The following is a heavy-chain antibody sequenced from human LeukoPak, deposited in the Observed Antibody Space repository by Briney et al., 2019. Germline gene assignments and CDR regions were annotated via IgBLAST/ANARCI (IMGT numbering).Heavy chain of an antibody. Sequence: PSETLSLTCTVSGGSISSSNWWSWVRQPPGKGLEWIGEIYHSGSTNYNPSLKSRVTISVDKSKNQFSLKLSSVTAADTAVYYCAREGPILGIMTTVTTGAFDIWGQETMVTVSS. D-gene: IGHD4-17*01. J-gene: IGHJ3*02. V-gene: IGHV4-4*02. CDR2: IYHSGST. CDR1: GGSISSSNW. CDR3: AREGPILGIMTTVTTGAFDI.